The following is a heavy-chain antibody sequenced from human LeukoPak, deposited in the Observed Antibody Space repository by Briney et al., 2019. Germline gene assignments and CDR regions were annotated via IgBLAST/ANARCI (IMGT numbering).Heavy chain of an antibody. CDR1: GFTFSSYG. Sequence: GGSLRLSCAASGFTFSSYGMSWVRQAPGKGLEWVSAISGSGGSTYYADSVKGRFTISRDNSKNTLYLQMNSLRAEDTAVYYCAKAAYSSSWAEYFQHWGQGTLVTVSS. J-gene: IGHJ1*01. V-gene: IGHV3-23*01. CDR3: AKAAYSSSWAEYFQH. CDR2: ISGSGGST. D-gene: IGHD6-13*01.